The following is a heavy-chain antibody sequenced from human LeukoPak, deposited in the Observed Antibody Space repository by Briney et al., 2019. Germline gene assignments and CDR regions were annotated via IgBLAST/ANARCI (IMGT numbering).Heavy chain of an antibody. Sequence: TSETLSLTCTVSGGSISSRSYYWGCVRQPPGKGLEWIGTINYSGSTYYNPSLESRITISVDTSKNQFSLKLGSVTAADTAVYYCARITYYEFWSGYLIPFYYMDVWGKGTTVTVSS. CDR2: INYSGST. D-gene: IGHD3-3*01. CDR1: GGSISSRSYY. CDR3: ARITYYEFWSGYLIPFYYMDV. V-gene: IGHV4-39*07. J-gene: IGHJ6*03.